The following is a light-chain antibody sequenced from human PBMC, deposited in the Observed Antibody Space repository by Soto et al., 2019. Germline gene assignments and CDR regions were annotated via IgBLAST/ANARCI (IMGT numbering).Light chain of an antibody. V-gene: IGKV1-27*01. CDR1: RDISND. J-gene: IGKJ4*01. CDR2: ASS. CDR3: QNYDGVPLT. Sequence: DIQVTQSPSSLSASVGDRVTITCRATRDISNDLAWYQQKPGKVPELLICASSTLQAGVPSRFSGSGSGTDFTLTISSPDPEDAATYYCQNYDGVPLTFGGGTKVEIK.